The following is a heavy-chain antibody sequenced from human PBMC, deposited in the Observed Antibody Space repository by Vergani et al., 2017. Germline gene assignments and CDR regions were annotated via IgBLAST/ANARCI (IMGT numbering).Heavy chain of an antibody. J-gene: IGHJ4*02. D-gene: IGHD2-2*01. Sequence: VQLLESGGGLVQPGGSLRLSCAASGFTFSSYGISWVRQAPGQGLEWMGWISAYNGNTNYAQKLQGRVTMTTDTSTSTAYMELRSLRSDDTAVYYCARGYCSSTSCYDFDYWGQGTLVTVSS. CDR1: GFTFSSYG. V-gene: IGHV1-18*01. CDR2: ISAYNGNT. CDR3: ARGYCSSTSCYDFDY.